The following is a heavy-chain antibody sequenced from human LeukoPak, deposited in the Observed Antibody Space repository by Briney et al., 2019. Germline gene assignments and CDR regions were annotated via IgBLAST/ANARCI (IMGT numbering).Heavy chain of an antibody. J-gene: IGHJ4*02. D-gene: IGHD2-21*02. CDR3: ARGRTIRFVVVTAIRLTPVYYFDY. CDR2: INHSGST. Sequence: SETLSLTCAVYGGSSSGYYWSWIRQPPGKGLEWIGEINHSGSTNYNPSLKSRVTISVDTSKNQFSLKLSSVTAADTAVYYCARGRTIRFVVVTAIRLTPVYYFDYWGQGTLVTVSS. V-gene: IGHV4-34*01. CDR1: GGSSSGYY.